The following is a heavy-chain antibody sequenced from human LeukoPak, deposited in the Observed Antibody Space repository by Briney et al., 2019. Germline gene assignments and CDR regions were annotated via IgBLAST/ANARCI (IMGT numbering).Heavy chain of an antibody. CDR3: ARESYHLEWLLWDPYYYYGMDV. CDR1: GFTFSSYG. V-gene: IGHV3-33*01. Sequence: PGGSLRLSCAASGFTFSSYGMHWVRQAPGKGLEWVAVIWYDGSNKYYADSVKGRFTISRDNSKNTLYLQMNSLRAEDTAVYYCARESYHLEWLLWDPYYYYGMDVWGQGTTVTVSS. D-gene: IGHD3-3*01. CDR2: IWYDGSNK. J-gene: IGHJ6*02.